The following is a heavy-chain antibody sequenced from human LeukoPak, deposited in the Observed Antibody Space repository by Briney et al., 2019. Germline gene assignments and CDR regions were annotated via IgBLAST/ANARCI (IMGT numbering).Heavy chain of an antibody. J-gene: IGHJ3*02. Sequence: SETLSLTCTVSGGSISSYYWSWIRQPPGKGLEWIGYIYYSGSTNYNPSLKSRVTISVDTSKNQFSLKLSSVTAADTAVYYCARGGFSSGWYGDAFDIWGQGTMVTVSS. D-gene: IGHD6-19*01. CDR1: GGSISSYY. CDR3: ARGGFSSGWYGDAFDI. V-gene: IGHV4-59*01. CDR2: IYYSGST.